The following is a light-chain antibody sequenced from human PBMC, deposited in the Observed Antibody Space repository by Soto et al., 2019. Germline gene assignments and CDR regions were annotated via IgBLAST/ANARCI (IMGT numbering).Light chain of an antibody. CDR1: NIGTKS. J-gene: IGLJ1*01. CDR2: YDS. Sequence: SYELTQPPSEAGAPGKTARITCGGNNIGTKSVHWYQQKSGQAPVLVIYYDSDRPSGIPERFSGSNSGNTATLTISRVEAGDEADYYCQVWDSSSDHPYVFGTGTKVTVL. V-gene: IGLV3-21*04. CDR3: QVWDSSSDHPYV.